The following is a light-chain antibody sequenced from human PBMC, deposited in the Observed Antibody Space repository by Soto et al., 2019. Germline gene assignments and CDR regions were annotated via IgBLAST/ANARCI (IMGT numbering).Light chain of an antibody. CDR3: QHYDRSPPVT. J-gene: IGKJ5*01. CDR2: GAS. CDR1: QSVSSSY. Sequence: EIVLTQSPGTLSLSPGERATLSCRASQSVSSSYLAWYQQKPGQAPRLLIYGASSRATGIPDRFSGSGSGAGFTLTISSLEPEDFAVYYGQHYDRSPPVTFGQGTRLEIK. V-gene: IGKV3-20*01.